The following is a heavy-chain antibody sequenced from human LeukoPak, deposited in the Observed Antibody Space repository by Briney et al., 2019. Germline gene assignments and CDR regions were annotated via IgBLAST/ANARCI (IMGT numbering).Heavy chain of an antibody. D-gene: IGHD5-12*01. CDR2: ISYDGSNK. CDR1: GFTFSSYA. Sequence: GRSLRLSCATSGFTFSSYAMHWVRQAPGKGLEWVAVISYDGSNKYCADSVKGRFTISRDNSKNTLYLQMNSLRAEDTAVYYCARGIVATISPFDYWGQGTLVTVSS. J-gene: IGHJ4*02. CDR3: ARGIVATISPFDY. V-gene: IGHV3-30-3*01.